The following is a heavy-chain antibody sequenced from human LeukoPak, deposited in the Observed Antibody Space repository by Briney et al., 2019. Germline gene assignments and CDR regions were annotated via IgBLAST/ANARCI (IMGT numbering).Heavy chain of an antibody. CDR3: VTETGYAYGRAPLDY. D-gene: IGHD5-18*01. CDR2: ISAYIGNT. V-gene: IGHV1-18*01. CDR1: GYTFTSYG. Sequence: ASVKVSCKASGYTFTSYGISWVRQAPGQGLEWRGWISAYIGNTNYAQKLQGRVTMTTDTCTSTASMELSSLRADDTGVYYCVTETGYAYGRAPLDYWGQGTLVTVSS. J-gene: IGHJ4*02.